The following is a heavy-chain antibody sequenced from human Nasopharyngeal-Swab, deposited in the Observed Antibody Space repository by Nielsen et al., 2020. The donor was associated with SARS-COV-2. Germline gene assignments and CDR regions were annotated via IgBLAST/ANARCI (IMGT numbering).Heavy chain of an antibody. CDR3: ARGVVSGSYGSLTDAFEI. Sequence: ASVKVSCKASGYALTSYAMHWVRQAPGQRLEWMGWINAGNGNTKYSQKFQGRVTITRDTSASTAYMELSSLRSEDTAVYYCARGVVSGSYGSLTDAFEIWGQGTMVTVSS. V-gene: IGHV1-3*01. J-gene: IGHJ3*02. CDR2: INAGNGNT. CDR1: GYALTSYA. D-gene: IGHD1-26*01.